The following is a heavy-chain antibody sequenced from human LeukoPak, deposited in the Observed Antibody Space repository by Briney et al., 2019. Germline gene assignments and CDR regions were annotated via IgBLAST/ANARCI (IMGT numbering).Heavy chain of an antibody. CDR2: ITGGLGST. Sequence: PGGSLRLSCAASGFTFSSYAMSWVRQAPGKGLEWVSTITGGLGSTYCAGSVKGRFTISRDNSKNTLYLQMNSLRAEDTAVYYCAKRPKGYFDYWGQGTLVTVSS. CDR1: GFTFSSYA. J-gene: IGHJ4*02. V-gene: IGHV3-23*01. CDR3: AKRPKGYFDY.